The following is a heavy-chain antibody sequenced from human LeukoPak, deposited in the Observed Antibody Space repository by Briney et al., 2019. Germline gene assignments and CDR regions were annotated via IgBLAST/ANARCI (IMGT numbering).Heavy chain of an antibody. J-gene: IGHJ4*02. CDR2: INHSGST. D-gene: IGHD2/OR15-2a*01. V-gene: IGHV4-34*01. CDR1: GGSFSGYY. Sequence: PSETLSLTCAVYGGSFSGYYWNWIRQPPGKGLECIGEINHSGSTNYNPSLKSRVTISVDTSKNQFSLKLGSVTAADTAVYYCARGPVIAVDSWGQGTLVTVSS. CDR3: ARGPVIAVDS.